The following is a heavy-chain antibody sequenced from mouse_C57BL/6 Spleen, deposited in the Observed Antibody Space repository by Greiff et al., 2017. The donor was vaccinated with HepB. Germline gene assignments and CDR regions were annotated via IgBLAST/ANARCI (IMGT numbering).Heavy chain of an antibody. D-gene: IGHD1-1*01. J-gene: IGHJ1*03. V-gene: IGHV1-18*01. CDR1: GYTFTDYN. CDR2: INPNNGGT. CDR3: ARKGPPYYGSSYWYFDV. Sequence: LVEPGASVKIPCKASGYTFTDYNMAWVKQSHGKSLEWIGDINPNNGGTIYNQKFKGKATLTVDKSSSTADMELRSLTSEYTAVYYCARKGPPYYGSSYWYFDVWGTGTTVTVSS.